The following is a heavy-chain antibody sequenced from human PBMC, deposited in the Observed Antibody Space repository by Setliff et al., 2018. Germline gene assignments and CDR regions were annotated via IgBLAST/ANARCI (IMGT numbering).Heavy chain of an antibody. J-gene: IGHJ4*02. CDR2: IYASGST. CDR1: GGSMSTYY. Sequence: SETLSLTCTVSGGSMSTYYWGWIRQPPGKGLEWIGYIYASGSTNHNPSLKSRVTISVDTSKNQFSLKLSSVTAADTAVYYCARGERVGGFDYWGQGTLVTVSS. CDR3: ARGERVGGFDY. D-gene: IGHD1-26*01. V-gene: IGHV4-4*08.